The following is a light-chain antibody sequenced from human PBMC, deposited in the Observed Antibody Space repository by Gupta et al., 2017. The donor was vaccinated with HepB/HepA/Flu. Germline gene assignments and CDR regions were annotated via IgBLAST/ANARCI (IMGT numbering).Light chain of an antibody. CDR2: RNN. CDR1: SSNIGSNY. CDR3: AAWDGSLSGPV. J-gene: IGLJ2*01. V-gene: IGLV1-47*01. Sequence: QSVLTQPPSPSGTPGQRVTISCSGSSSNIGSNYVYWYQQLPGTAPKLLIYRNNQRPSGVPDRFSGSKSGTSASLAISGLRSEDEADYYCAAWDGSLSGPVFGGGTKLTVL.